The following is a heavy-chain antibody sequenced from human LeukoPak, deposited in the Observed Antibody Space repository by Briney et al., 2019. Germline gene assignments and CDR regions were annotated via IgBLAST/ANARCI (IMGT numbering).Heavy chain of an antibody. J-gene: IGHJ4*02. Sequence: PGGSLRLSCAASGFTVSDNYMSWVRQAPGKGLEWVSVIYSGGGTYYAASVKGRFTISRDSSKNTLYLQLNSLRAEDTAVYYCARGLRDDDFWSGYYPDFDYWGQGTLVTVSS. V-gene: IGHV3-66*01. CDR3: ARGLRDDDFWSGYYPDFDY. D-gene: IGHD3-3*01. CDR2: IYSGGGT. CDR1: GFTVSDNY.